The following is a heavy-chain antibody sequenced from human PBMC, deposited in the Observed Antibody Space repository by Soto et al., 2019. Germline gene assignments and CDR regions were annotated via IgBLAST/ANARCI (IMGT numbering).Heavy chain of an antibody. CDR2: INPNSGGT. CDR3: ARVDGAVAGYYYCGMDV. J-gene: IGHJ6*02. Sequence: QVQLVQSGAEVKKPGASVKVSCKASGYTFTGYYMHWVRQAPGQGLEWMGWINPNSGGTNYAQKFQGRVTMTRDTSISTAYMELSRLRSDDTAVYYCARVDGAVAGYYYCGMDVWGQGTTVTVSS. V-gene: IGHV1-2*02. D-gene: IGHD6-19*01. CDR1: GYTFTGYY.